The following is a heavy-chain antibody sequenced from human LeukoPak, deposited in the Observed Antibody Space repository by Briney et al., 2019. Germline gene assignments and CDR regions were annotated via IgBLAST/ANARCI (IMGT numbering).Heavy chain of an antibody. CDR1: GYTFTGYY. D-gene: IGHD3-9*01. Sequence: ASVKVSCKASGYTFTGYYMHWVRQAPGQGLEWMGWIHPNSGDTIYAQEFQGRATMTKDTSISTAYMEVNSPDSDDTAVYYCARDDWGWLSAPYWGQGTLVTVSS. CDR3: ARDDWGWLSAPY. V-gene: IGHV1-2*02. CDR2: IHPNSGDT. J-gene: IGHJ4*02.